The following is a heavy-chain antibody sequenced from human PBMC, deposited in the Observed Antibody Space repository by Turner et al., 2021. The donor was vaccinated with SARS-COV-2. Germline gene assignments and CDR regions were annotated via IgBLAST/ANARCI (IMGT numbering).Heavy chain of an antibody. CDR1: GVTFSSYR. CDR2: SSTTRNTI. J-gene: IGHJ6*02. V-gene: IGHV3-48*01. Sequence: VRLVASGGGLVQPGGPLRLSCAASGVTFSSYRMNWVRQAPGKGLEGVEYSSTTRNTICYEDSVRGRFTISRDNAKNSLYLEMNSLRAEDTAVYYCARERGFGMDVWGQGTTGTVSS. D-gene: IGHD3-10*01. CDR3: ARERGFGMDV.